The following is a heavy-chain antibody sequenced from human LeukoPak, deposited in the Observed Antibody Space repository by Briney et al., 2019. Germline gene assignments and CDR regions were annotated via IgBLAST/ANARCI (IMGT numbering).Heavy chain of an antibody. J-gene: IGHJ4*02. V-gene: IGHV3-48*03. D-gene: IGHD3-10*01. Sequence: PGGSLRLSCAASGFTFSSYEMNWVRQAPGKGLEWVSYISSSGSTIYYADSVKGRFTISRDNSKNTLYLQMNSLRAEDTAVYYCAKDWMVRGVFPDYWGQGTLVTVSS. CDR1: GFTFSSYE. CDR2: ISSSGSTI. CDR3: AKDWMVRGVFPDY.